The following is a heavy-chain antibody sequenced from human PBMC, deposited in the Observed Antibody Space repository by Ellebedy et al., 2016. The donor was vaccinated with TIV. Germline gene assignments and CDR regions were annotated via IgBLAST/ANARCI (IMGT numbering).Heavy chain of an antibody. Sequence: PGGSLRLSCAASGFTFDDYAMHWVRLVPGKGLEWVSGISWDSGSIGYADSVKGRFTISRDNSKNTLYLQMNSLRAEDTAMYYCATIVVVGLGAFDVWGQGTMVTVSS. D-gene: IGHD2-15*01. CDR1: GFTFDDYA. CDR3: ATIVVVGLGAFDV. CDR2: ISWDSGSI. V-gene: IGHV3-9*01. J-gene: IGHJ3*01.